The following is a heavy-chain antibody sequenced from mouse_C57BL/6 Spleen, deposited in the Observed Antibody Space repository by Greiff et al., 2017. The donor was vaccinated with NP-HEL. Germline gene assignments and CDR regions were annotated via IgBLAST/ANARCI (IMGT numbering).Heavy chain of an antibody. CDR1: GYTFTSYW. Sequence: QVQLKQPGAELVKPGASVKLSCKASGYTFTSYWMHWVKQRPGQGLEWIGMIHPNSGSTNYNEKFKSKATLTVDKSSSTAYMQLSSLTSEDSAVYYCARNDYGSNWYFDVWGTGTTVTVSS. CDR2: IHPNSGST. V-gene: IGHV1-64*01. D-gene: IGHD1-1*01. CDR3: ARNDYGSNWYFDV. J-gene: IGHJ1*03.